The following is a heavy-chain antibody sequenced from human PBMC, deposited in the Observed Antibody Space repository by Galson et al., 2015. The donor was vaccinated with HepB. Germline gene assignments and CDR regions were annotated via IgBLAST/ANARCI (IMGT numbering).Heavy chain of an antibody. Sequence: SLRLSCAASGFAFTNAWMNWVRQAPGKGLEWVGRIVNKYDGATREYAAPVKGRFTISRDDSKNTLYLQMNSLNTEDTAVYYCTSEYYGSLDYWGQGTLVTVSS. CDR1: GFAFTNAW. D-gene: IGHD3-3*01. CDR3: TSEYYGSLDY. CDR2: IVNKYDGATR. V-gene: IGHV3-15*07. J-gene: IGHJ4*02.